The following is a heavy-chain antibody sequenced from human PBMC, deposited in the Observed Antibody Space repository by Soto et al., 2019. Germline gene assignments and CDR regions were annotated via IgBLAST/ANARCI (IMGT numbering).Heavy chain of an antibody. Sequence: QITLKESGPTLVKPTQTLTLTCTFSGFSLSTSGVGVGWIRQPPGKALEWLALIYWYDDKRYSPSLQSRLTITNDTPKSQVVHTMSSTDPVDSASYYCARSPFVAARTRLCYFDYWGQGTLVTVSA. J-gene: IGHJ4*02. CDR1: GFSLSTSGVG. CDR3: ARSPFVAARTRLCYFDY. D-gene: IGHD6-6*01. V-gene: IGHV2-5*01. CDR2: IYWYDDK.